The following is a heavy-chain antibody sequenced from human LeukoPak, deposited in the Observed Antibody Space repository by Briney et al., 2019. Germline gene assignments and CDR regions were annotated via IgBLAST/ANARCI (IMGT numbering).Heavy chain of an antibody. Sequence: GGSLRLSCAASGFTCSSYWMSWVRQAPGKGLEWVANIKQDGSEKYYVDSVKGRFTISRDNAKNSLYLQMNSLRAEDTAVYYCAREEGSGSYYYMDVWGKGTTVTVSS. CDR1: GFTCSSYW. V-gene: IGHV3-7*01. CDR3: AREEGSGSYYYMDV. J-gene: IGHJ6*03. CDR2: IKQDGSEK. D-gene: IGHD3-10*01.